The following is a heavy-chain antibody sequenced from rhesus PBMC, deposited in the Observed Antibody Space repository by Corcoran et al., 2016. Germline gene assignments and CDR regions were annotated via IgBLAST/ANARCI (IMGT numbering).Heavy chain of an antibody. V-gene: IGHV4S11*01. Sequence: QVQLQESGPGLVKPLETLSLTCAVSGGSISSNYGSRIRQAPGKGRGWMGYIYGSGSSTNRNPSLKSRDTLSVDTSKNQRALKLSSVTAADTAVYYCARHGCSGIYCYVPDAFDFWGQGLRVTVSS. CDR3: ARHGCSGIYCYVPDAFDF. CDR1: GGSISSNY. CDR2: IYGSGSST. D-gene: IGHD2-27*01. J-gene: IGHJ3*01.